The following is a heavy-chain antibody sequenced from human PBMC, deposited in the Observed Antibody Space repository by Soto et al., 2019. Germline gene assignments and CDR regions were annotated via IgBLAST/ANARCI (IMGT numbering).Heavy chain of an antibody. Sequence: ASVKASCKASGITFTSSAVQWVRQARGQRLEWIGWIVVGSGNTNYAQKFQERVTITRDMSTSTAYMELSSLRSEDTAVYYCAADWLVVYCSGGSCSPYGMYVWG. D-gene: IGHD2-15*01. CDR3: AADWLVVYCSGGSCSPYGMYV. CDR2: IVVGSGNT. CDR1: GITFTSSA. V-gene: IGHV1-58*01. J-gene: IGHJ6*02.